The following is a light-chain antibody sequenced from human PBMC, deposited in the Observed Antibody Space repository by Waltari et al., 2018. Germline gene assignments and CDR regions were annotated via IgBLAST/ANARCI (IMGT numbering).Light chain of an antibody. Sequence: TCRASQKISSYLNWYQHKPGTAPRLLIYDASRLQSGVPSRFSGSGSGTDFTLTISSLQPEDFGTYYCQQTYTTPRTFGQGTKVETK. V-gene: IGKV1-39*01. CDR3: QQTYTTPRT. J-gene: IGKJ1*01. CDR2: DAS. CDR1: QKISSY.